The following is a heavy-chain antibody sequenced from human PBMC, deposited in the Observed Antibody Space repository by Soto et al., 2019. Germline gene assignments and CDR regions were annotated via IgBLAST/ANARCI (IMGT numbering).Heavy chain of an antibody. D-gene: IGHD1-7*01. Sequence: GGSLRLSCAASGFTFSSYAMSWVRQAPGKGLEWVSAISGSGGSTYYADSVKGRFTISRDNSKNTLYLQMNSLRAEDTAVYYCAKDPGITGTTDWFDPWGQGTLVTVSS. J-gene: IGHJ5*02. CDR1: GFTFSSYA. V-gene: IGHV3-23*01. CDR3: AKDPGITGTTDWFDP. CDR2: ISGSGGST.